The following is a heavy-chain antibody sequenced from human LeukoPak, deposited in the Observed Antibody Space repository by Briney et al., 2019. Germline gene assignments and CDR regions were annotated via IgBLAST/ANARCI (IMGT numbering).Heavy chain of an antibody. V-gene: IGHV4-34*01. J-gene: IGHJ1*01. CDR3: ARRVYGSGSAY. Sequence: SETLSLTCAVYGGSFSGYYWSWIRQPPGKGLEWIGEINHSGSTNYNPSLKSRVTISVDTSKNQFSLKLSSVTAAATAVYYCARRVYGSGSAYWGQGTLVTVSS. D-gene: IGHD3-10*01. CDR2: INHSGST. CDR1: GGSFSGYY.